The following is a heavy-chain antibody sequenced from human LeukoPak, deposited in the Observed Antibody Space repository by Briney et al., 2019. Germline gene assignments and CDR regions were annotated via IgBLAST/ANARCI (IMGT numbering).Heavy chain of an antibody. V-gene: IGHV3-23*01. CDR1: GFTFSSYA. CDR2: ISGSGGST. D-gene: IGHD4-17*01. J-gene: IGHJ6*02. CDR3: AKDFSETDYGGYGFNGMDV. Sequence: PGGSLRLSCAASGFTFSSYAMSWVRQAPGKGLEWVSAISGSGGSTYYADSVKGRFTISRDNSKNTLYLQMNSLRAEDTAVYYCAKDFSETDYGGYGFNGMDVWGQGTTVTVSS.